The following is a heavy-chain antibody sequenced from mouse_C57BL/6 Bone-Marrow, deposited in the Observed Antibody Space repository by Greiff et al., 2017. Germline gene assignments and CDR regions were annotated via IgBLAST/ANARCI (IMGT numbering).Heavy chain of an antibody. CDR2: IYWDDDT. CDR1: GFSLSTSGMG. CDR3: ARRAYYYGSSHWYFDV. J-gene: IGHJ1*03. Sequence: QVQLKESGPGILQSSQTLSLTCSFSGFSLSTSGMGVSWIRQPSGKGLEWLAHIYWDDDTRYNPSLKSRLTISKDTSRNQVFLKITSVDTADTATYYCARRAYYYGSSHWYFDVWGTGTTVTVSS. D-gene: IGHD1-1*01. V-gene: IGHV8-12*01.